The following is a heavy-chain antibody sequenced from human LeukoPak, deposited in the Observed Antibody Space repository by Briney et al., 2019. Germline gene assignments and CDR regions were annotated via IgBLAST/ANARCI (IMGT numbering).Heavy chain of an antibody. J-gene: IGHJ6*03. Sequence: SVKVSCKASGGTLSSYAISWVRQAPGQGLEWMGGIIPIFGTANYAQKFQGRVTITADESTSTAYMELSSLRSEDTAVYYCARGLKNSIAAAGPPYYYYMDVWGKGTTVTVSS. CDR3: ARGLKNSIAAAGPPYYYYMDV. CDR2: IIPIFGTA. D-gene: IGHD6-13*01. CDR1: GGTLSSYA. V-gene: IGHV1-69*13.